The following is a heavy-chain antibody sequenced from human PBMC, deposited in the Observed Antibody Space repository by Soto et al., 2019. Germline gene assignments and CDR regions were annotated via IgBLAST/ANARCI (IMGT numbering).Heavy chain of an antibody. CDR3: ATQEVGGSYVYTFDP. V-gene: IGHV4-39*01. CDR1: GGSISSGDYY. J-gene: IGHJ5*02. CDR2: IYYSGST. D-gene: IGHD1-26*01. Sequence: SETLSLTCTVSGGSISSGDYYWSWIRQPPGKGLEWIGSIYYSGSTYYNPSLKSRVTISVDTSKNQFSLKLSSVTAADTAVYYCATQEVGGSYVYTFDPWGQGTLVTSPQ.